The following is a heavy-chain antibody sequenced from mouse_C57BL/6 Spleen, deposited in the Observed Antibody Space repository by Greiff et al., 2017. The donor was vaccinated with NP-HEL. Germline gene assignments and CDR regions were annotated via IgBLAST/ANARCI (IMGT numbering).Heavy chain of an antibody. J-gene: IGHJ4*01. D-gene: IGHD4-1*01. Sequence: EVKLVESGGDLVKPGGSLKLSCAASGFTFSSYGMSWVRQTPDQGLEWVATISSGGSYTYYPYSVKGRFTLSTVTAKSTLYLQLSSLKYEDTAVYYCARQWANWGMDYWGQGTSVTVSA. CDR3: ARQWANWGMDY. CDR1: GFTFSSYG. CDR2: ISSGGSYT. V-gene: IGHV5-6*01.